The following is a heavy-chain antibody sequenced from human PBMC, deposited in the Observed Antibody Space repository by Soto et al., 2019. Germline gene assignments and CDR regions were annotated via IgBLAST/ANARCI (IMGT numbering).Heavy chain of an antibody. CDR2: INAGNGKT. CDR3: ARDGAVADNINCDY. CDR1: GYTFTNYA. J-gene: IGHJ4*02. V-gene: IGHV1-3*01. Sequence: QVQLVQSGAEVKKPGASVKVSCKASGYTFTNYAIHWVRQGPGQRLEWMGWINAGNGKTKYSQKFQGRVTITRDTSASTAYMELSSLRSEDTAVYYCARDGAVADNINCDYWGQGTLVTVAS. D-gene: IGHD6-19*01.